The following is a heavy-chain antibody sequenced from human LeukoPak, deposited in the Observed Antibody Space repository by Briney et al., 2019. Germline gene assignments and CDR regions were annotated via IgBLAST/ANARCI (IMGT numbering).Heavy chain of an antibody. J-gene: IGHJ5*02. CDR1: RYTFSNYD. V-gene: IGHV1-8*01. CDR2: MSPNSGNT. D-gene: IGHD1-26*01. Sequence: ASVTVSCTASRYTFSNYDINWVRQATGQGLEWMGWMSPNSGNTGYAQKFQGRVTITADESTSTAYMELSSLRSEDTAVYYCARDRKWELLEGGWFDPWGQGTLVTVSS. CDR3: ARDRKWELLEGGWFDP.